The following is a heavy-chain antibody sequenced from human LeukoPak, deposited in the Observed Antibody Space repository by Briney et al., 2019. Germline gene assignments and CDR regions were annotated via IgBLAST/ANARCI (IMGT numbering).Heavy chain of an antibody. Sequence: SVKVSCKASGGTFSSYAISWVRQAPGQGLEWMGGIIPIFGTANYAQKFQGRVTITADESTSTAYMELSNLRSEDTAVYYCARDAPWSGYYTAFDYWGQGTLVTVSS. D-gene: IGHD3-3*01. J-gene: IGHJ4*02. V-gene: IGHV1-69*13. CDR1: GGTFSSYA. CDR2: IIPIFGTA. CDR3: ARDAPWSGYYTAFDY.